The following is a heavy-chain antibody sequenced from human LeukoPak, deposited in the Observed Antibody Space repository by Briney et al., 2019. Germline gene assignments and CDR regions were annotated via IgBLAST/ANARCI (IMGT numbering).Heavy chain of an antibody. CDR3: ARRLLGASRDNWFDP. Sequence: PSETLSLTCTDPGGSISGHYGSWIRQPPGKGLERGWHIYSRGSTNYNPSLKSRVTISVDTSKNQFSLKLSSVTAADTAVYYCARRLLGASRDNWFDPWGQGTLVTVSS. CDR1: GGSISGHY. D-gene: IGHD1-26*01. V-gene: IGHV4-59*11. CDR2: IYSRGST. J-gene: IGHJ5*02.